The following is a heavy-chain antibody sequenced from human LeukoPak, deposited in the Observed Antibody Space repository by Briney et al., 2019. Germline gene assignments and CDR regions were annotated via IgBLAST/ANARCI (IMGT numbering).Heavy chain of an antibody. CDR2: ISYDGSNK. J-gene: IGHJ4*02. CDR3: ARAGSYYGSGSYWVYDY. D-gene: IGHD3-10*01. Sequence: GGSLRPSCAASGFTFSSYAMHWVRQAPGKGLEWVAVISYDGSNKYYADSVKGRFTISRDNSKNTLYLQMNSLRAEDTAVYYCARAGSYYGSGSYWVYDYWGQGTLVTVSS. V-gene: IGHV3-30*04. CDR1: GFTFSSYA.